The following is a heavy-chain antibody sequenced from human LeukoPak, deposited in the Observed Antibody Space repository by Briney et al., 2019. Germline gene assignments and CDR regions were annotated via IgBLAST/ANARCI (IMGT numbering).Heavy chain of an antibody. CDR3: ARDPGSTWFDP. CDR1: VDTFSSYT. V-gene: IGHV1-2*02. Sequence: ASVKVSSKASVDTFSSYTICWGRHAPGQGLEWMGWIIPNSGGTNYAQKFQGRVTMTRDTSISTAYMELSRLRSDDTAVYYCARDPGSTWFDPWGQGTLVTVSS. D-gene: IGHD3-10*01. CDR2: IIPNSGGT. J-gene: IGHJ5*02.